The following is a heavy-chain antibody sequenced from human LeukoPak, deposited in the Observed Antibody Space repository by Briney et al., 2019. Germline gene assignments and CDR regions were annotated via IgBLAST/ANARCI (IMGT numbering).Heavy chain of an antibody. Sequence: PSETLSLTCAVYGGSFSGYYWSWIRQPPGKGLEWIGEINHSGSTNYNPSLKSRVTISVDTSKNQFSLKLSSVTAADTAVYYCARDGQYSGYGSDIWGQGTMVTVSS. CDR3: ARDGQYSGYGSDI. V-gene: IGHV4-34*01. CDR2: INHSGST. D-gene: IGHD5-12*01. CDR1: GGSFSGYY. J-gene: IGHJ3*02.